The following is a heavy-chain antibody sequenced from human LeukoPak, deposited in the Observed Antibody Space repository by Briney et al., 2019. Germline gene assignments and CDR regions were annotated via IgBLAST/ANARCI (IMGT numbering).Heavy chain of an antibody. Sequence: GGSLRLSCTASGFTFGDYAMSWVRQAPGKGLEWVGFIRSKAYGGTTEYAASVKGSFTISRDDSKSIAYLQMNSLRAEDTAVYYCAKGGDSNGGVWDHWGQGTLVTVSS. J-gene: IGHJ4*02. V-gene: IGHV3-49*04. CDR2: IRSKAYGGTT. CDR3: AKGGDSNGGVWDH. D-gene: IGHD2-21*02. CDR1: GFTFGDYA.